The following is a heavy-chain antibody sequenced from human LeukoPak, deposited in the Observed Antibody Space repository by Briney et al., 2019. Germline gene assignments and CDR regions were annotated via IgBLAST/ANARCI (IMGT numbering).Heavy chain of an antibody. V-gene: IGHV3-7*01. CDR1: GFTFSTYW. CDR3: ARDGRDSSGYYYLYYFDY. CDR2: MRRDGNEI. J-gene: IGHJ4*02. D-gene: IGHD3-22*01. Sequence: GGSLRLSCSASGFTFSTYWMSWVRQAPGKGLEWVANMRRDGNEIYYLDSVRGRFTISRDNAKNSLYLQMNSLRAEDTAVYYCARDGRDSSGYYYLYYFDYWGQGTLVTVSS.